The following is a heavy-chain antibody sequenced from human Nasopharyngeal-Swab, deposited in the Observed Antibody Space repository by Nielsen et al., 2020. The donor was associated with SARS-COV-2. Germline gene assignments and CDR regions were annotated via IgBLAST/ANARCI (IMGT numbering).Heavy chain of an antibody. D-gene: IGHD2/OR15-2a*01. V-gene: IGHV1-69*04. Sequence: SVKVSCKASGGTFSSYAISWVRQAPGQGLEWMGRIIPILGIANYAQKFQGRVTITADKSTSTAYMELRSLRSDDTAVYYCARAPIPSVLGADYWGQGTLVTVSS. CDR3: ARAPIPSVLGADY. CDR1: GGTFSSYA. J-gene: IGHJ4*02. CDR2: IIPILGIA.